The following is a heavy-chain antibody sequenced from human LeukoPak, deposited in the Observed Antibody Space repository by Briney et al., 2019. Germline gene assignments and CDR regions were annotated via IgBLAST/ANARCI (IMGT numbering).Heavy chain of an antibody. V-gene: IGHV1-8*01. CDR2: MSPNSGNT. CDR3: ARVYSRRSSGYYYADY. J-gene: IGHJ4*02. CDR1: GYTFTSYD. Sequence: GASVKVSCKASGYTFTSYDINWVRQAPGQGLEWMGWMSPNSGNTVYAQKFQGRVTMTRNTSINTAYMELSSLRSEDTAVYYCARVYSRRSSGYYYADYWGQGTLVTVSS. D-gene: IGHD3-22*01.